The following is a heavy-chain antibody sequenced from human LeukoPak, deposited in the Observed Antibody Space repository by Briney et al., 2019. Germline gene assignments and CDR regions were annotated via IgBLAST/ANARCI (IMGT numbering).Heavy chain of an antibody. CDR3: ARQVSGGDFDY. Sequence: GESLKISCKGSGYTFASYWIAWVRQMPGKGLEWMGMIYPADSDTKYSPSFQGQVTISADKSISITYLQRSSLKASDTAMYYCARQVSGGDFDYWGQGTLVTVSS. CDR1: GYTFASYW. D-gene: IGHD3-10*01. J-gene: IGHJ4*02. V-gene: IGHV5-51*01. CDR2: IYPADSDT.